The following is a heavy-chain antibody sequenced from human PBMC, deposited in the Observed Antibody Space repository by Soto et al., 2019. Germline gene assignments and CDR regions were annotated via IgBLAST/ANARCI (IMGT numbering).Heavy chain of an antibody. J-gene: IGHJ5*01. Sequence: GASLKISCQTSGYTFTNYWIGWVRQKAGGGLEWLGLIFPRDFDVRYSPSFGGQVTISADRSTATAFLRWRSLVASDSALSFCARLVSLLQPIESWGQGTPVTVSS. CDR2: IFPRDFDV. D-gene: IGHD4-4*01. CDR1: GYTFTNYW. CDR3: ARLVSLLQPIES. V-gene: IGHV5-51*01.